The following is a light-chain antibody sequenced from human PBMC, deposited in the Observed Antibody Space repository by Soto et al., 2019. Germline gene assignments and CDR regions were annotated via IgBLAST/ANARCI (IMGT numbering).Light chain of an antibody. V-gene: IGKV4-1*01. J-gene: IGKJ1*01. CDR3: QQYYSTPWT. CDR1: QNVLYSSNNKNY. Sequence: DRLLTHSPDSLAVSLDERATINCKSSQNVLYSSNNKNYLAWYQQKPGQPPKLLIYWASTRESGVPDRFSGSGSGTDFTLAISSLQAEDVAVYYCQQYYSTPWTFGQGTKVDI. CDR2: WAS.